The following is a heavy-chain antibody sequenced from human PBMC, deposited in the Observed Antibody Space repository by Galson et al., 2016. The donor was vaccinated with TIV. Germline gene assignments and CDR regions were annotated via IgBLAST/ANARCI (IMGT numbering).Heavy chain of an antibody. Sequence: SLRLSCAASGFTFYDYAMHWVRQAPGKGLEWVSGITWSGGTMASADSVRGRFTVSSDNARNSLYLEMNSLRPEDTALYYCARPRVARSSSSRDFDCWGQGTLVTVSS. V-gene: IGHV3-9*01. CDR3: ARPRVARSSSSRDFDC. CDR1: GFTFYDYA. J-gene: IGHJ4*02. CDR2: ITWSGGTM. D-gene: IGHD6-6*01.